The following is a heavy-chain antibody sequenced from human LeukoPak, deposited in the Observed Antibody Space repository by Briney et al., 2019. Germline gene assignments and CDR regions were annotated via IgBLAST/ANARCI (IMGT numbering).Heavy chain of an antibody. V-gene: IGHV3-23*01. Sequence: GSLSLSCAASAFTFSNNPMSWLPQAPGKELVWVSAISTDKTNYADSVKGRLTISRDNHKNTVYLHMNSPRAEDTAIYYCVKEHVDRAFTRSFEIWGQGIVVTVSS. J-gene: IGHJ3*02. D-gene: IGHD3-10*01. CDR2: ISTDKT. CDR1: AFTFSNNP. CDR3: VKEHVDRAFTRSFEI.